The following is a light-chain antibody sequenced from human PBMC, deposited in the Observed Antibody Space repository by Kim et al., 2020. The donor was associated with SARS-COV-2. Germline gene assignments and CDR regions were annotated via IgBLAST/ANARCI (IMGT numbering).Light chain of an antibody. CDR3: QSYDISLSGSWV. CDR2: ASE. CDR1: SSSFGAGYD. J-gene: IGLJ3*02. Sequence: VTMPCSGSSSSFGAGYDAHWYQQFPGTAPTLLIYASENRPSGVPDRFSGSKSGTSASLAISGLQADDEAAYYCQSYDISLSGSWVFGGGTQLTVL. V-gene: IGLV1-40*01.